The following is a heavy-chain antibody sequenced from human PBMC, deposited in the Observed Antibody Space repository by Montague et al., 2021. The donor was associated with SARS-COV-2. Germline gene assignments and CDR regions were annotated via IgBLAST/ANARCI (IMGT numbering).Heavy chain of an antibody. CDR2: IHHGGST. CDR3: ARLGEGVVPAPILGVGPYYSYFYMDV. J-gene: IGHJ6*03. V-gene: IGHV4-34*01. Sequence: SETLSLTCAVHGGSFSTYSWNWIRQPPGKGLEWIGEIHHGGSTNYNPSLKSRVTISAGTSKNQFSLKLTSVAAADTAVYYCARLGEGVVPAPILGVGPYYSYFYMDVWGKGATVTVSS. D-gene: IGHD2-2*02. CDR1: GGSFSTYS.